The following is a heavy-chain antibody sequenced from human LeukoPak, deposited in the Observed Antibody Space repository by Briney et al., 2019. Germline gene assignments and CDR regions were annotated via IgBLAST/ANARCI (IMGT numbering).Heavy chain of an antibody. D-gene: IGHD3-22*01. CDR3: ARGLRSYYYDSSGYYKAFGY. J-gene: IGHJ4*02. V-gene: IGHV1-18*01. CDR1: SYTFTRYG. Sequence: ASVKVSCKASSYTFTRYGISWVRQAPGQGLEWMGWISAYNGNTNYAQKLQGRVTMTTDTSTGTAYMELRSLRSDDTAVYYCARGLRSYYYDSSGYYKAFGYWGQGTLVTVSS. CDR2: ISAYNGNT.